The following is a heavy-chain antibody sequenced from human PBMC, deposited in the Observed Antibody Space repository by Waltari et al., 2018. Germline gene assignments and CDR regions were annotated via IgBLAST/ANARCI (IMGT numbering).Heavy chain of an antibody. CDR3: ARDGKMTTVTSIDY. V-gene: IGHV3-21*01. J-gene: IGHJ4*02. CDR1: GFNFSSFT. CDR2: ISSSSTYI. D-gene: IGHD4-17*01. Sequence: EVQLVESGGGLVRPGGSLRLSCVASGFNFSSFTMHWVRQAPGKGLEWVSSISSSSTYIYSADSVKGRFTISRDNAKNSLFLQMNSLRAQDTAVYYCARDGKMTTVTSIDYWGQGTLVTVSS.